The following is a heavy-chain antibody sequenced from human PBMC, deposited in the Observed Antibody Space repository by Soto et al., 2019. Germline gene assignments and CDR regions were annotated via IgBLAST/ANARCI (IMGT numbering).Heavy chain of an antibody. Sequence: QVQLQQWGAGLLKPSETLSLTCAVYGGSFSGYYWSWIRQPPGKGLEWIGEINHSGSTNYNPSLKGSVSISVDASKSQFSLKLSCVTDADTAVYYCASVRGRYYDFWGGYHPGPNWFDHWGQGTLVTVSS. CDR3: ASVRGRYYDFWGGYHPGPNWFDH. CDR1: GGSFSGYY. J-gene: IGHJ5*02. V-gene: IGHV4-34*01. D-gene: IGHD3-3*01. CDR2: INHSGST.